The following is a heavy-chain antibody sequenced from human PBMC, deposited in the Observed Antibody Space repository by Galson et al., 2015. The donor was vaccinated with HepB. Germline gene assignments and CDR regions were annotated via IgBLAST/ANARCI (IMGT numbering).Heavy chain of an antibody. CDR2: INNDGTTT. CDR3: ARPYGGNYHFDY. V-gene: IGHV3-74*01. CDR1: GFTFGFYW. Sequence: SLRLSCAASGFTFGFYWMHWVRQAPRKGLVWVSRINNDGTTTNYADSVKGRFTISRDNAKNTLYLQMNSLRAEDTAVYYCARPYGGNYHFDYWGQGTLVTVSS. J-gene: IGHJ4*02. D-gene: IGHD4-23*01.